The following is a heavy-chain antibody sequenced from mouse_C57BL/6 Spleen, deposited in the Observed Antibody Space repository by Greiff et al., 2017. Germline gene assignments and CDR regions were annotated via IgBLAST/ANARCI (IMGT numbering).Heavy chain of an antibody. CDR1: GFTFSSYT. CDR3: ARQNYFDY. CDR2: ISGGGGNT. Sequence: EVQGVESGGGLVKPGGSLKLSCAASGFTFSSYTMSWVRQTPEKRLEWVATISGGGGNTYYPDSVKGRFTISRDNAKNTLYLQMSSLRSEDTALYYCARQNYFDYWVQGTTLTVSS. V-gene: IGHV5-9*01. J-gene: IGHJ2*01.